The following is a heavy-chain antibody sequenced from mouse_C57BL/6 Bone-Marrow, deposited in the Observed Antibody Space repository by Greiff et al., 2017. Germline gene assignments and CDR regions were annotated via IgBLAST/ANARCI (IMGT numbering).Heavy chain of an antibody. CDR2: ILPGSGST. CDR1: GYTFTGYW. CDR3: ARKGDITTVVAPYYYAMDY. J-gene: IGHJ4*01. V-gene: IGHV1-9*01. D-gene: IGHD1-1*01. Sequence: QVQLQQSGAELMKPGASVKLSCKATGYTFTGYWIEWVKQRPGHGLEWIGEILPGSGSTNYNEKFKGKATFTADTSSNTAYMQLSSLTTEDSAIYYCARKGDITTVVAPYYYAMDYWGQGTSVTVSS.